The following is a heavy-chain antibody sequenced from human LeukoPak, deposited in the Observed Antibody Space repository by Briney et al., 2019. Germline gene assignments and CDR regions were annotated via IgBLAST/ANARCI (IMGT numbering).Heavy chain of an antibody. CDR3: AKGEWLADS. CDR1: GFTFSSYW. D-gene: IGHD3-3*01. Sequence: PGGSLRLSCADSGFTFSSYWMHWVRQAPGKGLVWVSRINSDGSSTSYADSVKGRFTISRDNSKNSLYLQINTLRPVDTAVYYCAKGEWLADSWGQGTLVTVSS. V-gene: IGHV3-74*01. J-gene: IGHJ4*02. CDR2: INSDGSST.